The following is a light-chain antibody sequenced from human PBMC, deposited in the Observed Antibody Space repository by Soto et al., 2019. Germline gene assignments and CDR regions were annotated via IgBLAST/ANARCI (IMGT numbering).Light chain of an antibody. J-gene: IGKJ1*01. Sequence: DIQMTQSPSSLSASVGDTVTITCRASQGIIDYLAWYQQRPGRVPKLLIYAASTLQTGVPSRFSGSGAGTDFTLTISSTQPEDVGTYYCQKYDTAPQTFGRGTRVEIK. CDR3: QKYDTAPQT. CDR1: QGIIDY. V-gene: IGKV1-27*01. CDR2: AAS.